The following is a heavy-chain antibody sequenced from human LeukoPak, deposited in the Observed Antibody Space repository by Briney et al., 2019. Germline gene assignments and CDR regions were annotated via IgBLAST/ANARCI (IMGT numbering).Heavy chain of an antibody. Sequence: GGSLRLSCAASGFXVSSNYISWVRQAPGKGLEWVSVIYSGGSTYYADSVKGRFTISRDNSKNTLYLQMNSLRAEDTAVYYCAARGVYCSSTSCQDYWGQGTLVTVSS. D-gene: IGHD2-2*01. V-gene: IGHV3-53*01. CDR2: IYSGGST. CDR1: GFXVSSNY. J-gene: IGHJ4*02. CDR3: AARGVYCSSTSCQDY.